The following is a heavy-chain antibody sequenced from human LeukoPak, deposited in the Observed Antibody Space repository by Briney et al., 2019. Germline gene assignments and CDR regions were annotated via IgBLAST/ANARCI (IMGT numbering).Heavy chain of an antibody. CDR2: INPNSGGT. D-gene: IGHD3-22*01. J-gene: IGHJ4*02. CDR3: AREPYDSSGYSLDY. V-gene: IGHV1-2*02. Sequence: ASVKVSCKASGYTFTGYYMHWVRQAPGQGLEWMGWINPNSGGTNYARKFQGRVTMTRDTSISTAYMELSRLRSDDTAVYYCAREPYDSSGYSLDYWGQGTLVTVSS. CDR1: GYTFTGYY.